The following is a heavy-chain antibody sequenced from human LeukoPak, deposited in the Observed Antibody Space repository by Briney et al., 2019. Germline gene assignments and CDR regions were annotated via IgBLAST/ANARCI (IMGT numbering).Heavy chain of an antibody. CDR1: GGSFSGYY. V-gene: IGHV4-34*01. J-gene: IGHJ4*02. D-gene: IGHD5-18*01. CDR2: INHSGNT. CDR3: ASYNYGTFDY. Sequence: PSETLSLTCAVYGGSFSGYYWSWIRQPPGKGLEWIGEINHSGNTNYNPSLKGRVTMSVDTSKNQFSLKLSSVAAADTAVYYCASYNYGTFDYWGQGTLVTVSS.